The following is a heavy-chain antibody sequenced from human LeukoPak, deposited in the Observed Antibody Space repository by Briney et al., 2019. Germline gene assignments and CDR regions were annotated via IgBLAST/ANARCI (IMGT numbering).Heavy chain of an antibody. Sequence: SQTLSLTCTVSGGSISSGSYYWSWIRQPAGKGLEWIGRIYTSGSTNYNPSLKSRVTISVDTSKYQFSLKLSSVTAADTAVYYCARSSNYDFWSGYGYWGQGTLVTVSS. D-gene: IGHD3-3*01. CDR2: IYTSGST. CDR3: ARSSNYDFWSGYGY. CDR1: GGSISSGSYY. V-gene: IGHV4-61*02. J-gene: IGHJ4*02.